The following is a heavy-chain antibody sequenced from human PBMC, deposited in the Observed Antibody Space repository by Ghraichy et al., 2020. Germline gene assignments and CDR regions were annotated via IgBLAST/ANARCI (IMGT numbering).Heavy chain of an antibody. CDR2: IYWDDDK. Sequence: SGPTLVKPTQTLTLTCTFSGFSLSTSGVGVGWIRQPPGKALEWLALIYWDDDKRYSPSLKSRLTITKDTSKNQVVLTMTNMDPVDTATYYCAHTLLFWSGYINWFDPWGQGTLVTVSS. CDR3: AHTLLFWSGYINWFDP. D-gene: IGHD3-3*01. CDR1: GFSLSTSGVG. V-gene: IGHV2-5*02. J-gene: IGHJ5*02.